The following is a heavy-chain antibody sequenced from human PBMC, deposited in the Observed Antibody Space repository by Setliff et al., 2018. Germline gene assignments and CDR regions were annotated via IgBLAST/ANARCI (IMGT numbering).Heavy chain of an antibody. CDR1: GFTFSGYS. CDR3: AREQWLDPPGYYYMDV. J-gene: IGHJ6*03. Sequence: GSLRLSCAASGFTFSGYSMNWVRQAPGKGLEWIGYIYYSGSTYYNPSLKSRVTISVDTSKNQFSLKLNSVTAADMAVYYCAREQWLDPPGYYYMDVWAKGTTVTVSS. V-gene: IGHV4-59*12. D-gene: IGHD6-19*01. CDR2: IYYSGST.